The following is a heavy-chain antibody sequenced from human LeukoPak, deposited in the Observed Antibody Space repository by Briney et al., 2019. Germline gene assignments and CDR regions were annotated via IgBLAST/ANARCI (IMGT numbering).Heavy chain of an antibody. J-gene: IGHJ5*02. D-gene: IGHD4-17*01. CDR3: ARDVHGDYGSGWFDP. CDR1: GGTFNNSA. V-gene: IGHV1-69*05. CDR2: IMPLFGTA. Sequence: SVKDSCKTSGGTFNNSAISWVRQAPGQGLEWLGGIMPLFGTAGYAQKFQGRVTITKDESTRTVYLELTSLTFDDTAVYYCARDVHGDYGSGWFDPWGQGTLVSVSS.